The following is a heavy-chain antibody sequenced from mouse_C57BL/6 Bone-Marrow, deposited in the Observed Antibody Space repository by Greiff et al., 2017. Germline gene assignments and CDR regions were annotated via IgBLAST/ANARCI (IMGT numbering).Heavy chain of an antibody. D-gene: IGHD1-1*01. CDR3: ARSDDYSNFDY. CDR2: IYPGGGYT. V-gene: IGHV1-63*01. Sequence: VQLQQSGAELVRPGTSVQMSCKASGYTFTNYWIGWAKQRPGHGLEWIGDIYPGGGYTNYNEKFKGKATLTADKSSSTAYMQFSSLTSEDSAIYYCARSDDYSNFDYGGQGTTLTVSS. J-gene: IGHJ2*01. CDR1: GYTFTNYW.